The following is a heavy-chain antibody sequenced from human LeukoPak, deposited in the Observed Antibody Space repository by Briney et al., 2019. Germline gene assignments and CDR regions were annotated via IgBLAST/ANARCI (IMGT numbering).Heavy chain of an antibody. CDR2: INAGNGNT. J-gene: IGHJ4*02. CDR3: VRTGYSSSWPDY. Sequence: GASVKVSCKASGYTFTSYAMHWVRQAPGQRLEWMGWINAGNGNTKYSRKFQGRVTITRDTSASTAYMELSSLISEDTAVYYCVRTGYSSSWPDYWGQGTLVTVSS. CDR1: GYTFTSYA. D-gene: IGHD6-13*01. V-gene: IGHV1-3*01.